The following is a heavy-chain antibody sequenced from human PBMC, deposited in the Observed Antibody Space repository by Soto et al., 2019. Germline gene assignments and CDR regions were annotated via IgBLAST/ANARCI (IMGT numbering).Heavy chain of an antibody. J-gene: IGHJ5*02. CDR2: INPNSGGT. Sequence: ASVKVSGKASGYTLTGDHMRWVRQAPGQGPEWMGWINPNSGGTNYAQKFQGRVTMTRDTSISTAYMELSRLRSDDTAVYYCASDSGGTFDPWGQGTLGTVSS. D-gene: IGHD3-16*01. CDR3: ASDSGGTFDP. CDR1: GYTLTGDH. V-gene: IGHV1-2*02.